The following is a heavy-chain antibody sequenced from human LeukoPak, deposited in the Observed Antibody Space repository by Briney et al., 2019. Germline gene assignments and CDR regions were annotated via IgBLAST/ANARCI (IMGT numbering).Heavy chain of an antibody. CDR1: GFTFSDYY. Sequence: GGSLRLSCAASGFTFSDYYMSWIRQAPGKGLEWISYISSSTMTIHYADSVKGRFTISRDNAKNSLLLQMNSLRAEDSAVYYCARVGDDYNEYVDYWGQGTLVTVSS. D-gene: IGHD5-24*01. V-gene: IGHV3-11*04. CDR3: ARVGDDYNEYVDY. CDR2: ISSSTMTI. J-gene: IGHJ4*02.